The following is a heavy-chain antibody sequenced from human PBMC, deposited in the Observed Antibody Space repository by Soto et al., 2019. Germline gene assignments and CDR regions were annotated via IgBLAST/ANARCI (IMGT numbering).Heavy chain of an antibody. V-gene: IGHV4-31*01. CDR1: GGSISSGGYY. Sequence: QVQLQESGPGLVKPSQTLSLTCTVSGGSISSGGYYWTWIRQHPGKGLEWIGYNYYSGITYYNPSRQSLVTISLATSKNQFFLKLSSVTAADTAVYYCARGSSIAGLYYGMDVWGQGTTVTVSS. D-gene: IGHD6-6*01. CDR3: ARGSSIAGLYYGMDV. J-gene: IGHJ6*02. CDR2: NYYSGIT.